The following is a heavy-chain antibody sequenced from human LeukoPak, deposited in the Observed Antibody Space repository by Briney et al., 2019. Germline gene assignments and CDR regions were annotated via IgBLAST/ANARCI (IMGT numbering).Heavy chain of an antibody. CDR1: GGSISSYY. D-gene: IGHD6-19*01. CDR2: IYYSGST. Sequence: SETLSLTCTVSGGSISSYYWSWLRQPPGKGLEWIGYIYYSGSTNYNPSLKSRVTISVDTSKNQFSLKLSSVTAADTAVYYCARRAAVAGFRYYFDYWGQGTLVTVSS. J-gene: IGHJ4*02. CDR3: ARRAAVAGFRYYFDY. V-gene: IGHV4-59*01.